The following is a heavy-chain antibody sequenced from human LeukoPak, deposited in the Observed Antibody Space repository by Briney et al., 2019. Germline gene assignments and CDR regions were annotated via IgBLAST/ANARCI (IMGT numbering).Heavy chain of an antibody. D-gene: IGHD3-10*01. J-gene: IGHJ4*02. CDR1: GFTFSSDG. Sequence: GGSLRLSCAASGFTFSSDGMHWVRQAPGKGLEWVAVISYDGSNKYYADTVKGRFTISRDNAENSPYLQMNSLRAEHTALYYCAKDMNSYGSGSSYNPWGPFDSWGQGTLVTVSS. CDR2: ISYDGSNK. V-gene: IGHV3-30*18. CDR3: AKDMNSYGSGSSYNPWGPFDS.